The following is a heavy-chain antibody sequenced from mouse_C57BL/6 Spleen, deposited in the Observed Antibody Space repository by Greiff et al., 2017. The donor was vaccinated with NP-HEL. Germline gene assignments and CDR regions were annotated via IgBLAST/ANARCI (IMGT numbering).Heavy chain of an antibody. CDR1: GFTFSDYY. D-gene: IGHD2-1*01. Sequence: EVQRVESEGGLVQPGSSMKLSCTASGFTFSDYYMAWVRQVPEKGLEWVANINYDGSSTYYLDSLKSRFIISRDNAKNILYLQMSSLKSEDTATYDCARVYYGNYDWYFDVWGTGTTVTVSS. CDR2: INYDGSST. V-gene: IGHV5-16*01. J-gene: IGHJ1*03. CDR3: ARVYYGNYDWYFDV.